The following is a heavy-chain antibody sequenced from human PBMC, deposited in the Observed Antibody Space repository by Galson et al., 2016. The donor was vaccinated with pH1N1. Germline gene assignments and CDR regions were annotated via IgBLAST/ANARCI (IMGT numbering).Heavy chain of an antibody. D-gene: IGHD3-22*01. CDR1: GGTFSSYD. J-gene: IGHJ3*02. Sequence: KVSCKASGGTFSSYDINWMRQAPGQGLEWMGRINPNNDKTDYAQKFQGRVSMTKSTSLSTAYMELSSLRSDDTAIYYCARYYYDSSGFSAYDAFDIWGQGTMVTVSS. V-gene: IGHV1-8*01. CDR3: ARYYYDSSGFSAYDAFDI. CDR2: INPNNDKT.